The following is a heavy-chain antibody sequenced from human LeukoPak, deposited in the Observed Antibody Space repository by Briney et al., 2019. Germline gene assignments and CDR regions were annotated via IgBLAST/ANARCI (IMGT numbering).Heavy chain of an antibody. J-gene: IGHJ4*02. Sequence: GGSLRLSCAASGFTVITNDMTWVCPAPGQGLEWVSVLYSDGNTKYADSVQGRFTISRDNSKNTLYLEMNSLSPDDTAVYYCARGVEPLAANTLAYWGQGTLVTVSS. D-gene: IGHD1-14*01. V-gene: IGHV3-53*01. CDR1: GFTVITND. CDR2: LYSDGNT. CDR3: ARGVEPLAANTLAY.